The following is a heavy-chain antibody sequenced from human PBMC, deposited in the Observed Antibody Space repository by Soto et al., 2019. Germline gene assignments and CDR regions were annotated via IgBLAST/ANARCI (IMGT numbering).Heavy chain of an antibody. CDR3: ARVRSGTFFDY. V-gene: IGHV3-21*01. CDR2: ISSSSSYI. CDR1: GFTFSSYS. D-gene: IGHD3-3*01. Sequence: EVQLVESGGGLVKPGGSLRLSCAASGFTFSSYSMNWVRHAPGKGLEWVSSISSSSSYIYYADSVKGRFTISRDNAKKSLYLQRKSLRAEDTAVYYCARVRSGTFFDYWGQGTLVTVSS. J-gene: IGHJ4*02.